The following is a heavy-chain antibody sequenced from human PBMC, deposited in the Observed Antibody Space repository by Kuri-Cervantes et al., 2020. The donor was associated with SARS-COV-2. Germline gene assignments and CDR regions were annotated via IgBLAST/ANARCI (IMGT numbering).Heavy chain of an antibody. CDR2: ISSSSSYI. V-gene: IGHV3-21*01. CDR3: ARDQSGSYYFGYFDY. D-gene: IGHD1-26*01. Sequence: GGSLRLSCAASGFTFSSYWMHWVRQAPGKGLQWVSSISSSSSYIYYADSVKGRFTISRDNAKNSLYLQMNSLRAEDTAVYYCARDQSGSYYFGYFDYWGQGTLVTVSS. CDR1: GFTFSSYW. J-gene: IGHJ4*02.